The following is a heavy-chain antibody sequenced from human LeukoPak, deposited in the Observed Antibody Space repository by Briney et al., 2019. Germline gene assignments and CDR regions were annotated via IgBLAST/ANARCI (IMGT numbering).Heavy chain of an antibody. CDR3: AKDLPGDYGGNSYPSAFDI. J-gene: IGHJ3*02. Sequence: PGGSLRLSCAASGFTFSSYAMSWVRQAPGKGLEWVSAISGSGGSTYYADSVKGRFTISRDNSKNTLYLQMNSLRAEDTAVYYCAKDLPGDYGGNSYPSAFDIWGQGTMVTVSS. CDR1: GFTFSSYA. V-gene: IGHV3-23*01. CDR2: ISGSGGST. D-gene: IGHD4-23*01.